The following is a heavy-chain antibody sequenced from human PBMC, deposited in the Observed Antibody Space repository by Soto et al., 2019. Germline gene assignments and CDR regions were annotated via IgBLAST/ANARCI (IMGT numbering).Heavy chain of an antibody. V-gene: IGHV3-30*18. CDR3: AKDPGYGEYYFDY. Sequence: QVQLVESGGGVVQPGRSLRLSCAASGFTFSSYGMHWVRQAPGKGLEWVAVISYDGSNKYYADSVKGRFTISRDNSKNTLYLQMNSLRAEDTAVYYCAKDPGYGEYYFDYWGQGTLVTVSS. CDR2: ISYDGSNK. D-gene: IGHD1-1*01. J-gene: IGHJ4*02. CDR1: GFTFSSYG.